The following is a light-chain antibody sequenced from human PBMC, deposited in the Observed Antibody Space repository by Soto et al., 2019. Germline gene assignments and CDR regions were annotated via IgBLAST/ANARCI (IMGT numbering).Light chain of an antibody. CDR2: KAS. CDR1: RSLTSW. J-gene: IGKJ5*01. V-gene: IGKV1-5*03. Sequence: DIQMSQSPSTLSASVGDRVTITCRASRSLTSWLAWYQQKPGKAPKLLIYKASSLESGVPSRFSGSGSGTEFTLTISSLQPDDFATYYCQQYNSYSITFGQGTRLEIK. CDR3: QQYNSYSIT.